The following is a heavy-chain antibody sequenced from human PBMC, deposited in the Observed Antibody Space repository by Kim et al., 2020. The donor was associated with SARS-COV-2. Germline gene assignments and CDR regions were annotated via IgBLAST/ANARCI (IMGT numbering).Heavy chain of an antibody. CDR1: GFTFDDYA. J-gene: IGHJ4*02. D-gene: IGHD3-9*01. Sequence: GGSLRLSCAASGFTFDDYAMHWVRQAPGKGLEWVSGISWNSGNIGYADSVKGRFTISRDNAKNSLYLQMNSLRVEDTAVYYCVKVLRDDWFFDCWGQGTLVTVSS. CDR2: ISWNSGNI. CDR3: VKVLRDDWFFDC. V-gene: IGHV3-9*01.